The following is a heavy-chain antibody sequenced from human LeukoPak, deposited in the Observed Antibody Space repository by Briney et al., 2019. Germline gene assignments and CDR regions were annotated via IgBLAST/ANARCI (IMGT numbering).Heavy chain of an antibody. J-gene: IGHJ4*02. CDR3: ARGHVPAAMNYFDY. Sequence: VKVSCKASGGTFSSYAISWVRQAPGQGLEWMGGIIPIFGTANYAQKFQGRVTITADESTSTAYMELSSLRSEDTAVYYCARGHVPAAMNYFDYWGQGTLVTVSS. CDR1: GGTFSSYA. D-gene: IGHD2-2*01. CDR2: IIPIFGTA. V-gene: IGHV1-69*13.